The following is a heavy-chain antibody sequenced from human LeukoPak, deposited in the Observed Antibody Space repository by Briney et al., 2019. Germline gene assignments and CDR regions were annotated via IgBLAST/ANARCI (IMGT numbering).Heavy chain of an antibody. CDR2: IYTSGST. V-gene: IGHV4-61*02. Sequence: PSETLSLTCTVSGGSISSGSYYWSWIRQPAGKGLEWIGRIYTSGSTNYNPSLKSRVTISVDTSKNQFSLKLSSVTAADTAVYYCARQGYGSGRRRPVDYWGQGTLVTVSS. CDR1: GGSISSGSYY. CDR3: ARQGYGSGRRRPVDY. D-gene: IGHD3-10*01. J-gene: IGHJ4*02.